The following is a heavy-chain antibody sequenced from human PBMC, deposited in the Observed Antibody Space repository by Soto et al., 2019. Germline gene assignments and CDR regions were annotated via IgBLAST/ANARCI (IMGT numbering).Heavy chain of an antibody. CDR3: ARGYYSGSNQPSFDY. Sequence: QLVQSGSEVIEPGSSVKVSCTSSGGTFSSYPGIGVRQAPGQGLEGMGGITPTLHIAKYAEKFQGRFTITADESTSTVNMHMSSLRSEDTAVYFCARGYYSGSNQPSFDYWGQGTLVAVSS. V-gene: IGHV1-69*01. CDR1: GGTFSSYP. J-gene: IGHJ4*02. D-gene: IGHD1-26*01. CDR2: ITPTLHIA.